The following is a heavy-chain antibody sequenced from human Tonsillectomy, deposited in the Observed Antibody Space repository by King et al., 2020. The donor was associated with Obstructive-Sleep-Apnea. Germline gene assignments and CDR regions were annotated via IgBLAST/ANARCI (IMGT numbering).Heavy chain of an antibody. CDR3: AMDPATVPASYYYYGMNV. Sequence: VQLVESGGGLVKPGGSLRLSCAASGFIFSHYYMSWIRQAPGKGLEWVSYITNSGSSIFYADSVKGRFTISRDNAKNSLYLQMNSLRAEDTAVYYCAMDPATVPASYYYYGMNVWGQGTTVTVSS. V-gene: IGHV3-11*01. D-gene: IGHD4-17*01. CDR1: GFIFSHYY. J-gene: IGHJ6*02. CDR2: ITNSGSSI.